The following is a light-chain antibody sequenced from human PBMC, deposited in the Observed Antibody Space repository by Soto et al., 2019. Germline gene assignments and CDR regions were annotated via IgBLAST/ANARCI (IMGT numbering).Light chain of an antibody. CDR3: QQRSNWPRT. V-gene: IGKV3-11*01. Sequence: EIVLTQSPATLSLSPGERATLSCRASQSVSSSLGWYQQIPGQAPRLLIYDASNRATGIPARFSGSGSGTDFTLPISSLEPEDFAVYYCQQRSNWPRTFGKGTKLEIK. CDR2: DAS. J-gene: IGKJ2*01. CDR1: QSVSSS.